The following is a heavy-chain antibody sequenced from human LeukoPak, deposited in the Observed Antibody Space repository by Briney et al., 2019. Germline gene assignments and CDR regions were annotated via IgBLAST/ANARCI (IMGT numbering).Heavy chain of an antibody. D-gene: IGHD5-12*01. V-gene: IGHV3-74*01. Sequence: GGSLRLSCAASGFTLSSSWMHWVRHAPGKGLVWVSRIKNDGSDASYADSVKGRFTISRDNAKNTLYLQMNSLRAEDTAIYYCARPIVTTINSLDDWGQGTLVTVSS. CDR3: ARPIVTTINSLDD. CDR2: IKNDGSDA. CDR1: GFTLSSSW. J-gene: IGHJ4*02.